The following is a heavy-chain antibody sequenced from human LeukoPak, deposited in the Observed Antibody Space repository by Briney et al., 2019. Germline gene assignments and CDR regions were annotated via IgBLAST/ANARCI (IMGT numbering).Heavy chain of an antibody. CDR3: ATEAAAEGYC. D-gene: IGHD6-13*01. CDR2: IKEDGSVK. V-gene: IGHV3-7*04. Sequence: PGGSLGLSCASSVFTFSKYWMSWGRQAPGKGLEWVANIKEDGSVKYYVDSVKGRFSISRDNAKNSLYLQMNTLRAEDTALYYCATEAAAEGYCWGQGTLVTVSS. J-gene: IGHJ4*02. CDR1: VFTFSKYW.